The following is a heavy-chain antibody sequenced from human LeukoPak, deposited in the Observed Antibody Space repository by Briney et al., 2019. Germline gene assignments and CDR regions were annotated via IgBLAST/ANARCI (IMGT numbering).Heavy chain of an antibody. V-gene: IGHV4-34*01. J-gene: IGHJ4*02. CDR1: GVSFSGYY. CDR3: ARGNHDSSGYHALDY. Sequence: PSETLSLTCAVYGVSFSGYYWTWIRQPPGKGPEWIGEINHSGSTNYNPSLKSRVTISIDTSKNQFSLKLSSVTAADTAVYYCARGNHDSSGYHALDYWGQGTLVTVSS. D-gene: IGHD3-22*01. CDR2: INHSGST.